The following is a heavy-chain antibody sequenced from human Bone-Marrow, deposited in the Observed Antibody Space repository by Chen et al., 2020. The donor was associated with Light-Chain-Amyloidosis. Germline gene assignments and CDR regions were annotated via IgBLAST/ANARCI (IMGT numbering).Heavy chain of an antibody. D-gene: IGHD1-26*01. CDR3: AKIMRGGSYYFDP. CDR2: VNHSGRT. J-gene: IGHJ4*02. Sequence: QVQLQQWGAGLLKPSETLSLTCAVSAGPFSAYYWSWIRQPPGKGLEWIGDVNHSGRTNYSPSLKSRITISIDTSKKQFSLKLTSVTAADTAFYYCAKIMRGGSYYFDPWGQGTLVTVSS. V-gene: IGHV4-34*01. CDR1: AGPFSAYY.